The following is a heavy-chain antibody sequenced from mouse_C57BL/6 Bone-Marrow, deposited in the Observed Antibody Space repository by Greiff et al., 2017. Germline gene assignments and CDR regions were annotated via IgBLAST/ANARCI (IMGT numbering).Heavy chain of an antibody. D-gene: IGHD2-3*01. CDR1: GYTFTDYY. V-gene: IGHV1-26*01. Sequence: EVQLQQSGPELVKPGASVKISCKASGYTFTDYYMNWVKQSHGKSLEWIGDINPNNGGTSYNQKFKGKATLTVDKSSSTAYMELSSLTSEDSAVYYCARFYGYYSYYAMDYWGQGTSVTVSS. CDR2: INPNNGGT. CDR3: ARFYGYYSYYAMDY. J-gene: IGHJ4*01.